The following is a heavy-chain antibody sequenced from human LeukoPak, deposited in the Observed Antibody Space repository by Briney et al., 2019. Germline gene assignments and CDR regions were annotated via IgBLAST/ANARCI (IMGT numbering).Heavy chain of an antibody. V-gene: IGHV4-4*07. CDR3: AGGYYYGSGSYSYMDV. CDR2: IHTSGST. J-gene: IGHJ6*03. D-gene: IGHD3-10*01. CDR1: GGSISSYY. Sequence: SETLSLTCTVSGGSISSYYWSWIRQPAGKGLEWIGRIHTSGSTNYNPSLKSRVTMSVDTSKNQFSLKLSSVTAADTAVYYCAGGYYYGSGSYSYMDVWGKGTTVTISS.